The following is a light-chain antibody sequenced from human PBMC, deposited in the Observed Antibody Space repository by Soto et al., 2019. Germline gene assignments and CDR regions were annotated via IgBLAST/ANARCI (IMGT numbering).Light chain of an antibody. CDR3: QQYYSYSPLT. J-gene: IGKJ4*01. V-gene: IGKV1-5*03. Sequence: DIQMTQSPSTLSASVGDRVTVTCRASQSVRDWVAWYQQQAWRAPRLLIYKASSLQSGVPSRFSGSGFGTEFTLTISSLQPDDFASYYCQQYYSYSPLTFGGGTKVDIK. CDR2: KAS. CDR1: QSVRDW.